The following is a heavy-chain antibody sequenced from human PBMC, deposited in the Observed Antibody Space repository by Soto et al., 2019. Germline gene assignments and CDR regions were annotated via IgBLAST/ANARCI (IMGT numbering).Heavy chain of an antibody. CDR3: AKDSWYFDL. J-gene: IGHJ4*02. V-gene: IGHV3-74*01. D-gene: IGHD6-13*01. CDR1: GFVFTNFW. Sequence: GGSLRLSCEASGFVFTNFWMHWVRHVPGKGLVWVARIDTSGHSTNYAESVKVRFTISRDNAKNTVSLQMNSLRVEDTGVYYCAKDSWYFDLWSQGSQVTV. CDR2: IDTSGHST.